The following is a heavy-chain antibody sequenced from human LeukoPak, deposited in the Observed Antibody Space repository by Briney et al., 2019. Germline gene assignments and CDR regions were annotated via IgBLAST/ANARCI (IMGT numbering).Heavy chain of an antibody. Sequence: GESLRLSCAASRFSFSSFWMTWVRQAPGKGLEWVANINEDGSEKYYVDSVKGRFTISRDNAKNSLFLQMNSLRAEDAALYYCARDATAGAPRYWGQGTLVTVSS. J-gene: IGHJ4*02. CDR3: ARDATAGAPRY. CDR1: RFSFSSFW. V-gene: IGHV3-7*04. CDR2: INEDGSEK. D-gene: IGHD1-26*01.